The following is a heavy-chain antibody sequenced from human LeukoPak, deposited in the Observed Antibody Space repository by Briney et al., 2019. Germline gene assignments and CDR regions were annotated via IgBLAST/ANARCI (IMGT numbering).Heavy chain of an antibody. V-gene: IGHV4-59*01. CDR1: GDSISSYY. Sequence: SETLSLTCTVSGDSISSYYWSWIRQPPGKGLEWIGYIYYSGSTNYNPSLKSRVTMSVDTSKNQFSLRLSSVTAADKAVYYCARGRWGIAAAGTSYWGQGTLVAVSS. CDR2: IYYSGST. J-gene: IGHJ4*02. CDR3: ARGRWGIAAAGTSY. D-gene: IGHD6-13*01.